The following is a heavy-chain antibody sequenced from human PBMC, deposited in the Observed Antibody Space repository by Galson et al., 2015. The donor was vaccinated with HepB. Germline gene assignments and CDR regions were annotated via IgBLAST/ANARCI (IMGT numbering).Heavy chain of an antibody. Sequence: SLRLSCAASGFTFSSYGMHWVRQAPGKGLEWVAVISYDGSNKYYADSVKGRFTISRDSSKNTLYLQMNSLRAEDTAVYYCAKDPYSPIVVVITPGDYWGQGTLVTVSS. V-gene: IGHV3-30*18. CDR1: GFTFSSYG. CDR2: ISYDGSNK. CDR3: AKDPYSPIVVVITPGDY. J-gene: IGHJ4*02. D-gene: IGHD3-22*01.